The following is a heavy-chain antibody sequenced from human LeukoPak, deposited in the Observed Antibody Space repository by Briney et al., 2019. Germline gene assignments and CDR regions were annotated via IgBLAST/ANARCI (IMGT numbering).Heavy chain of an antibody. Sequence: ASVKVSCKASGYTFSGDHMHWVRQAPGQGPEWMGRINSSSGATHFAQNFQGRVTMTRDTSISTAYMELSRLTSDDTAVYYCARDRNLYSGSFASWGQGTLVTVSS. CDR1: GYTFSGDH. J-gene: IGHJ4*02. D-gene: IGHD1-26*01. V-gene: IGHV1-2*06. CDR2: INSSSGAT. CDR3: ARDRNLYSGSFAS.